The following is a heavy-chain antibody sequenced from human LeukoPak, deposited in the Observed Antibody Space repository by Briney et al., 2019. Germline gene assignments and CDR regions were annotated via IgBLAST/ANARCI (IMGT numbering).Heavy chain of an antibody. V-gene: IGHV1-24*01. CDR1: GYILTELS. J-gene: IGHJ4*02. D-gene: IGHD6-19*01. CDR3: ATDIPKWGSGWSGFDY. Sequence: ASVNVSFTVSGYILTELSMHWVRQAPGKGLEWMGGFDPEDGETIYAQKFQGRVTMTEDTSTDTAYMELSSLRSEDTAVYYCATDIPKWGSGWSGFDYWGQGTLVTVSS. CDR2: FDPEDGET.